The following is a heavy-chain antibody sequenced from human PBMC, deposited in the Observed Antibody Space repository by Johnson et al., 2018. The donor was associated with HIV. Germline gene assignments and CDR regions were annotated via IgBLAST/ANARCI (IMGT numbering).Heavy chain of an antibody. J-gene: IGHJ3*02. V-gene: IGHV3-74*02. CDR1: GFTFSTYW. CDR2: INTDGSAT. CDR3: ARNGLIPAAKGVAFDI. Sequence: EVQLVESGGGLVQPGGSLRLSCAASGFTFSTYWMPWVRQPPGKGLVWVSRINTDGSATTYADSVRGRFTISRDNAKNTLYLQMNSLRAEDTAVYYCARNGLIPAAKGVAFDIWGHGTTVTVSS. D-gene: IGHD2-2*01.